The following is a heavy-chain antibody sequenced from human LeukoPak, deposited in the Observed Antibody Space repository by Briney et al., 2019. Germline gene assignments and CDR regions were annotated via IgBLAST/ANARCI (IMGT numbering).Heavy chain of an antibody. CDR3: AKDMGGGWFGGIDS. CDR2: ISYDGSNK. V-gene: IGHV3-30*18. J-gene: IGHJ4*02. CDR1: GITFSNYG. Sequence: GGSLTLSCAASGITFSNYGMHRVRQTPGKGLQWVAVISYDGSNKFYADSVKGRLTISRDNSKNTLYLQMNSLRAEDTAVYYCAKDMGGGWFGGIDSWGQGTLVTVPS. D-gene: IGHD6-19*01.